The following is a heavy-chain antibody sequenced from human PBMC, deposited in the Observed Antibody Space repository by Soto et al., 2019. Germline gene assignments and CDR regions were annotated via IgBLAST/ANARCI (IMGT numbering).Heavy chain of an antibody. V-gene: IGHV3-23*04. D-gene: IGHD3-10*01. CDR1: GFTFTNHA. CDR2: ISGSGGGT. Sequence: EVQLVESGGVLVQPGGSLRVSCAASGFTFTNHAMSWVRQAPGKGLEWVSAISGSGGGTYYADSVKGRFTISRDNSDNTMYPPIDNLRTEDTAVYFFGRRGGRFGELTLYFDHWGQGTLVTVSS. CDR3: GRRGGRFGELTLYFDH. J-gene: IGHJ4*02.